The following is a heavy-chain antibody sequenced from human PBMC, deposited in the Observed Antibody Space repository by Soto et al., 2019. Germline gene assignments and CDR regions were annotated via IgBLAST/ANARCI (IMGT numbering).Heavy chain of an antibody. J-gene: IGHJ4*02. CDR2: LVGSGGGI. CDR3: AKDRQPDGLWPFDH. D-gene: IGHD2-8*01. Sequence: EMMLLECGGGLVQPGGYRRLSCAASGLTFRTYAMSWVRQAPGRGLEWVAGLVGSGGGISYADSVKGRFTICSDNSNNILYLQMHSLRVEDTAFYYCAKDRQPDGLWPFDHWGQGTLVTVSS. CDR1: GLTFRTYA. V-gene: IGHV3-23*01.